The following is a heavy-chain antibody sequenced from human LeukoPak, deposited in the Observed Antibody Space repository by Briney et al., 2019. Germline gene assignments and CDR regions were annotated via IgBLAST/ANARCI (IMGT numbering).Heavy chain of an antibody. CDR2: MKCDGSEK. V-gene: IGHV3-7*01. CDR3: ARDIEAAGLFLDY. J-gene: IGHJ4*02. D-gene: IGHD6-13*01. Sequence: GGSLRLSCAASGFTFSSYWMSWVRQAPGKGLEWVANMKCDGSEKYYVDSVKGRFTISRDNAKNSLYLQMNSLRAEDTAVYYCARDIEAAGLFLDYWGQGTLVTVSS. CDR1: GFTFSSYW.